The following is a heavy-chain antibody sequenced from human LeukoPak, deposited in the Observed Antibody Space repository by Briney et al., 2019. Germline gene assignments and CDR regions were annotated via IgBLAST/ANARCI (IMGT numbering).Heavy chain of an antibody. D-gene: IGHD3-22*01. Sequence: PSETLSHTCTVSGGSMSSSSYYWGWIRQPPGKRLEWIATIFYLGSTYYNPSLRSRVTMSVDTSKNQFSLKLSSVTAADTAVYYCARPYDISGYYLASFDIWGRGTMVTVSS. CDR2: IFYLGST. CDR1: GGSMSSSSYY. J-gene: IGHJ3*02. CDR3: ARPYDISGYYLASFDI. V-gene: IGHV4-39*01.